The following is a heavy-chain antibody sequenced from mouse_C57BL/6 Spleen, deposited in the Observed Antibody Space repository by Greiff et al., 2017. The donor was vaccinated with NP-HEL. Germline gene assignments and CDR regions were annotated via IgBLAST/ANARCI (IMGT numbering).Heavy chain of an antibody. Sequence: EVKLMESGPGLVKPSQSLSLSCSVTGYSITSCYYWNWIRQFPGNKLEWMGYISYDGSNNYNQSLKNRITITRDTSKNKFFLTLNSVTTEDTATYYCARANYYEPWNFDVWGTGTTVTVSS. CDR1: GYSITSCYY. J-gene: IGHJ1*03. D-gene: IGHD2-4*01. CDR3: ARANYYEPWNFDV. CDR2: ISYDGSN. V-gene: IGHV3-6*01.